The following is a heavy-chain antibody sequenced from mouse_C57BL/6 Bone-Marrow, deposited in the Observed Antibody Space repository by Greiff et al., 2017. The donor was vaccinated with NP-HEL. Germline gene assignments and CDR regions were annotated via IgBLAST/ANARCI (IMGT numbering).Heavy chain of an antibody. J-gene: IGHJ3*01. CDR3: ARELYYGNYGFAY. Sequence: EVKLQESGPVLVKLGASVKMSCKASGYTFTDYYMNWVKQSHGKSLEWIGVINPYNGGTSYNQKFKGKATLTVDKSSSTAYMELNSLTSEDSAVYYCARELYYGNYGFAYWGQGTLVTVSA. CDR1: GYTFTDYY. CDR2: INPYNGGT. D-gene: IGHD2-1*01. V-gene: IGHV1-19*01.